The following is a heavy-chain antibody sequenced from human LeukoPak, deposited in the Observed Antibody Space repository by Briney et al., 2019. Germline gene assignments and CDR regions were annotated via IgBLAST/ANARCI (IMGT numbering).Heavy chain of an antibody. CDR1: GGSISSYY. Sequence: SSETLSLTCTVSGGSISSYYWSWIRQPPGKGLEWIGYISYSGSTNYNPSLKSRVTISVDTSKNQFSLKLSSVTAADTAVYYCARVIIGTTNFDIWGQGTMVTVSS. CDR3: ARVIIGTTNFDI. CDR2: ISYSGST. D-gene: IGHD1-7*01. J-gene: IGHJ3*02. V-gene: IGHV4-59*01.